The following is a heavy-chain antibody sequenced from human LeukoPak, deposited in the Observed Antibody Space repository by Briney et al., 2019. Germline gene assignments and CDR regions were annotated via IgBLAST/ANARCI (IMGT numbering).Heavy chain of an antibody. J-gene: IGHJ6*03. CDR2: IIPIFGTA. CDR3: ARGIRLADRNYYYYYMDV. D-gene: IGHD6-13*01. V-gene: IGHV1-69*05. CDR1: GGTFSSYA. Sequence: SVKVSCKASGGTFSSYAISWVRQAPGQGLEWMGGIIPIFGTANYAQKFQGRVTITTDESTSTAFMELSSLRSEDTAVYYCARGIRLADRNYYYYYMDVWGKGTTVTVSS.